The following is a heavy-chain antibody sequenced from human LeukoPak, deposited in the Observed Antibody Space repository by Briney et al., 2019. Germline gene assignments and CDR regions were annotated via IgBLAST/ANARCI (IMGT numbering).Heavy chain of an antibody. CDR3: ARVRRYCTKGVCPTGFDP. V-gene: IGHV4-59*01. Sequence: PSDALSLTYPAPGGSISSYTWSWIRQPPGKGLEGLGYIYNSGSTNSNPSLESRGTISVDTTKNQFSLKLSSVTAADTAVYYCARVRRYCTKGVCPTGFDPWGQGTLVTVSS. CDR2: IYNSGST. D-gene: IGHD2-8*01. J-gene: IGHJ5*02. CDR1: GGSISSYT.